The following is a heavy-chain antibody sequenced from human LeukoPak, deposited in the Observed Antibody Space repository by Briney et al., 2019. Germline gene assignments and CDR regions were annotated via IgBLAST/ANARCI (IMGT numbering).Heavy chain of an antibody. CDR1: GFTFSSYA. Sequence: GGSLRLSCAASGFTFSSYAMTWVRQAPGKGLEWVSVISGNDGSAYYADSVQGRFTISRDNSKNTLYLQVNSLRAEDTAVYYCAKDRLAPTSPPEYWGQGTLVTVSS. CDR3: AKDRLAPTSPPEY. V-gene: IGHV3-23*01. D-gene: IGHD3-16*01. CDR2: ISGNDGSA. J-gene: IGHJ4*02.